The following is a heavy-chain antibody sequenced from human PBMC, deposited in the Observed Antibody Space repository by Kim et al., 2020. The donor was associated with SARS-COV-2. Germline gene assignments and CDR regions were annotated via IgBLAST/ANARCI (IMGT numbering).Heavy chain of an antibody. J-gene: IGHJ4*02. D-gene: IGHD6-13*01. CDR3: AKDQQQQLFDY. CDR1: GFTFSSYG. V-gene: IGHV3-30*18. Sequence: GGSLRLSCAASGFTFSSYGMHWVRQAPGKGLEWVAVISYDGRNKYYADSVKGRFTISRDNSKNTLYLQMNSLRAEDTAVYYCAKDQQQQLFDYWGQGTLVTVSS. CDR2: ISYDGRNK.